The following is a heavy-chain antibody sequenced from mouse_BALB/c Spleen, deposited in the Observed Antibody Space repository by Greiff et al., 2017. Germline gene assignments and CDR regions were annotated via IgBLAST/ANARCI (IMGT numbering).Heavy chain of an antibody. Sequence: EVQLVESGGGLVQPGGSRKLSCAASGFTFSSFGMHWVRQAPEKGLEWVAYISSGSSTIYYADTVKGRFTISRDNPKNTLFLQMTSLRSEDTAMYYCARSPYDYDGWFAYWGQGTLVTVSA. J-gene: IGHJ3*01. CDR3: ARSPYDYDGWFAY. CDR2: ISSGSSTI. D-gene: IGHD2-4*01. V-gene: IGHV5-17*02. CDR1: GFTFSSFG.